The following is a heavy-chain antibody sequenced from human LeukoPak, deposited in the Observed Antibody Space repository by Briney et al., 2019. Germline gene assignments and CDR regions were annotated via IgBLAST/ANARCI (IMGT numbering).Heavy chain of an antibody. CDR3: AREDATMVLSLDY. V-gene: IGHV3-23*01. D-gene: IGHD5-18*01. CDR1: GFTFSSYA. J-gene: IGHJ4*02. CDR2: ISSGGDNT. Sequence: QAGGSLRLSCGASGFTFSSYAMSWVRQAPRKGLEWVSAISSGGDNTYYADSVKGRLTISRDNSKNTLYVQMTSLRAEDTAVYYCAREDATMVLSLDYWGQGALVTVSS.